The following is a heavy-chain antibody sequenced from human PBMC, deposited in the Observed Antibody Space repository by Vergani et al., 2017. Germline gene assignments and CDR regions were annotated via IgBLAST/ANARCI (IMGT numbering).Heavy chain of an antibody. CDR3: AQILSKNGYNYDAFDI. CDR2: IFSNDEK. J-gene: IGHJ3*02. D-gene: IGHD5-24*01. CDR1: GFSLSNARMG. Sequence: QVTLKESGPVLVKPTETLTLTCTVSGFSLSNARMGVSWIRQPPGKALEWLAHIFSNDEKSYSTSLKSRLTISKDTSKSQVVLRMTNMDPVDTAMYYCAQILSKNGYNYDAFDIWGQGTMVTVSS. V-gene: IGHV2-26*01.